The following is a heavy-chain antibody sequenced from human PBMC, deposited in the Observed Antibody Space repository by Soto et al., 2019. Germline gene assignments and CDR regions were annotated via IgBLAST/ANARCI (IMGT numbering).Heavy chain of an antibody. D-gene: IGHD6-13*01. V-gene: IGHV1-18*01. Sequence: QVQLVQSGAEVKKPGASVQVYCKASGYTFTNYGINWVRQAPGQGLEWMGWINTYNGNTNFAQRLQGRVTMTTEASTSTAYMELRSLRSDDTAVYYCARGSSPVDFDYWGQGTLVTVSS. J-gene: IGHJ4*02. CDR2: INTYNGNT. CDR1: GYTFTNYG. CDR3: ARGSSPVDFDY.